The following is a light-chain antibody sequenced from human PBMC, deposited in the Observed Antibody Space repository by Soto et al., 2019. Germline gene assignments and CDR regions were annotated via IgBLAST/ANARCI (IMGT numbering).Light chain of an antibody. V-gene: IGLV2-14*01. Sequence: QSALTQPASVSGSPGQSITISCTGTSSDVGIYNYVSWYQQHPGKAPKLMIYEVSNRPSGVSNRFSGSKSGNTASLTISGLQAEDEADYYCSSYTTSSTLVFGGGTQQTVL. CDR1: SSDVGIYNY. CDR3: SSYTTSSTLV. CDR2: EVS. J-gene: IGLJ3*02.